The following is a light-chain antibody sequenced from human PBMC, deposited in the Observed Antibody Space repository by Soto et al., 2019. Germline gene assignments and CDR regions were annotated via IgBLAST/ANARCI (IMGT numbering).Light chain of an antibody. V-gene: IGLV2-23*01. CDR3: CSYAGSSPYV. J-gene: IGLJ1*01. CDR2: EGS. Sequence: QSALTQPASVSGSPGQSITISCTGTSSDVGRYNLVSWYQQHPGKAPKLMIYEGSKRPSGVSNRFSGSKSGNTASLTISGLQAEDEADYYCCSYAGSSPYVFGTGTKLTVL. CDR1: SSDVGRYNL.